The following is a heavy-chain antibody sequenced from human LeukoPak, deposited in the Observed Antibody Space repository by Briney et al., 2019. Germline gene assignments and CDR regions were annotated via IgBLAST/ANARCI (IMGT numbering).Heavy chain of an antibody. J-gene: IGHJ3*02. CDR3: ARGVVLEVGATTALFDI. Sequence: ASVKVSCKASGYTFTSYYMHWVRQAPGQGLEWMGIINPSGGSTSYAQKFQGRVTMTRDTSTSTVYMELSSLRSEDTAVYYCARGVVLEVGATTALFDIWGQGTMVTVSS. D-gene: IGHD1-26*01. V-gene: IGHV1-46*01. CDR2: INPSGGST. CDR1: GYTFTSYY.